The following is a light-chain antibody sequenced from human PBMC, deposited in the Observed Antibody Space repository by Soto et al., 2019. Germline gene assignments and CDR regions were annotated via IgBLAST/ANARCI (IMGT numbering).Light chain of an antibody. CDR3: RSYTGSSTRDV. J-gene: IGLJ1*01. Sequence: QSVLTQPASVSGSPGQSISISCTGTSSDVGSYNLVSWYQQHPGKAPKLMIYDVSNRPSGISNRFSGSKSGNTASLTISGLQAEDEADYYCRSYTGSSTRDVFGTGTKVTVL. CDR1: SSDVGSYNL. V-gene: IGLV2-14*02. CDR2: DVS.